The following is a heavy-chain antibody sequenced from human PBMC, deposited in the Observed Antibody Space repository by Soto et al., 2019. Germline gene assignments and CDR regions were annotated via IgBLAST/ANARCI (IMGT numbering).Heavy chain of an antibody. CDR2: ISTYNANT. CDR1: GYIFSNYG. Sequence: QVHLVQSGAEVKKPGASVKVSCKASGYIFSNYGISWVRQAPGQGLEWMGWISTYNANTYYAQKFQGRVTMTTDTSTSTDYMEQRSLRADDTAVFYCARERDGSSWSSAEPLQYWGQGTLVTVSS. D-gene: IGHD6-13*01. CDR3: ARERDGSSWSSAEPLQY. J-gene: IGHJ1*01. V-gene: IGHV1-18*01.